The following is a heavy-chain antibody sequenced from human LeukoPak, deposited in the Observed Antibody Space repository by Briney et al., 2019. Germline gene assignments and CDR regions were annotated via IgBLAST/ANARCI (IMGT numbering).Heavy chain of an antibody. CDR3: TTAPSLTDAFDI. V-gene: IGHV3-15*01. J-gene: IGHJ3*02. CDR1: GFTFSNAW. CDR2: IKSKTDGGTT. Sequence: LSCAXXGFTFSNAWMSWVRQAPGKGLEWVXRIKSKTDGGTTDYAAPVKGRFTISRDDSKNTLYLQMNSLKTEDTAVYYCTTAPSLTDAFDIWGQGTMVTVSS.